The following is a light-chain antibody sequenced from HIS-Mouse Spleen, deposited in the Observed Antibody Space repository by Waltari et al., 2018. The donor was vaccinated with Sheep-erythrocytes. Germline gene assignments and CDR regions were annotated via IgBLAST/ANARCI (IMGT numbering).Light chain of an antibody. J-gene: IGLJ2*01. CDR2: SNN. CDR3: CSYAGSYTV. Sequence: QSVLTQPPSASGTPGQRVTISCSGSRPNIGSNTLNWYQQLPGTAPKLLIYSNNQRPSGVPDRFSGSKSGTSASLAISGLQSEDEADYYCCSYAGSYTVFGGGTKLTVL. V-gene: IGLV1-44*01. CDR1: RPNIGSNT.